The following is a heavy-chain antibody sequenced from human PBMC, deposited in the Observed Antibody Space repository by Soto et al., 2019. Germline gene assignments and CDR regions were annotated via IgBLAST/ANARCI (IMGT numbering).Heavy chain of an antibody. D-gene: IGHD3-3*01. V-gene: IGHV3-30*18. CDR1: GFTFSSYG. J-gene: IGHJ4*01. CDR2: ISYDGSNK. CDR3: AKGIFGGGERRRDY. Sequence: GGSLRLSCAASGFTFSSYGMHWVRQAPGKGLEWVAVISYDGSNKYYADSVKGRFTISRDNSKNTLYLQMNSLRAEDTAVYYCAKGIFGGGERRRDYWGHGTLVTVSS.